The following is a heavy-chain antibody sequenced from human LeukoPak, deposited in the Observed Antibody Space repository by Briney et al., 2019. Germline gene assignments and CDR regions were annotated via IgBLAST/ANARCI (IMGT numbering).Heavy chain of an antibody. CDR3: ARTTHQGYIGGWPYFDH. J-gene: IGHJ4*02. V-gene: IGHV3-53*01. CDR2: IYSDGTT. D-gene: IGHD5-12*01. Sequence: QSGGSLRLSCAASGVTVSSNYMSWVRQAPGKGLEWVSLIYSDGTTDYADSVKGRFTISRDNSKNTLYLQMSSLRAQDTAVYYCARTTHQGYIGGWPYFDHWGQGTLVTVSS. CDR1: GVTVSSNY.